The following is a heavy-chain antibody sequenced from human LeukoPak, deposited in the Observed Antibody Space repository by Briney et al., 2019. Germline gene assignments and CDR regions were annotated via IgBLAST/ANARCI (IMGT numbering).Heavy chain of an antibody. J-gene: IGHJ6*03. CDR3: AEGFGPYMDV. CDR2: IYYSGST. Sequence: SETLSLTCTVSGGSISSSSYYWGWIRQPPGKGLEWIGSIYYSGSTYYNPSPKSRVTISVDTSKNQFSLKLSSVTAADTAVYYCAEGFGPYMDVWGKGTTVTVSS. V-gene: IGHV4-39*07. CDR1: GGSISSSSYY. D-gene: IGHD3-10*01.